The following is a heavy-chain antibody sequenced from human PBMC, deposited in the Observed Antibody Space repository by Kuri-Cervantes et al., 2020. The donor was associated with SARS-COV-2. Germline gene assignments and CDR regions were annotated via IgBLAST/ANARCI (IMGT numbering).Heavy chain of an antibody. D-gene: IGHD3-3*01. V-gene: IGHV4-39*01. Sequence: SETLSLTCTVSGGSISSSSYYWGWIRQPPGKGLEWIGGIYYSGSTYYNPSLKSRVTISVDTSKNQFSLKLSSVTAADTAVYYCARHVRPEITIFGVVITADYFDYWGQGTLVTVSS. CDR3: ARHVRPEITIFGVVITADYFDY. CDR2: IYYSGST. CDR1: GGSISSSSYY. J-gene: IGHJ4*02.